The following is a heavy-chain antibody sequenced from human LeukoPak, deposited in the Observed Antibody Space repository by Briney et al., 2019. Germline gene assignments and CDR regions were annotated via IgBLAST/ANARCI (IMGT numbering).Heavy chain of an antibody. Sequence: GGSLRLSCAASGFTFSSYSMNWVRQAPGKGLEWVSYISSSSSTIYYADSVKGRFTISRDNAKNSLYLQMNSLRAEDTAVYYCARDDGYNYFDYWGQGTLVTVSS. CDR1: GFTFSSYS. V-gene: IGHV3-48*01. D-gene: IGHD5-24*01. CDR3: ARDDGYNYFDY. J-gene: IGHJ4*02. CDR2: ISSSSSTI.